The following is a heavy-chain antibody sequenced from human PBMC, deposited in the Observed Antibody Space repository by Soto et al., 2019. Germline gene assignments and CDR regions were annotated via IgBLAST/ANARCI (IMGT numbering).Heavy chain of an antibody. CDR3: AKFSNKFDY. CDR1: GGSISSYY. D-gene: IGHD4-4*01. CDR2: VYYSGIT. V-gene: IGHV4-59*01. Sequence: PSETLSLTCTVSGGSISSYYWSWIRQPPGKGLEWIGYVYYSGITNYNPSLKSRVTISVDTSKNQFSLKLTSVTAADTAVYYCAKFSNKFDYWGQGTLVTVSS. J-gene: IGHJ4*02.